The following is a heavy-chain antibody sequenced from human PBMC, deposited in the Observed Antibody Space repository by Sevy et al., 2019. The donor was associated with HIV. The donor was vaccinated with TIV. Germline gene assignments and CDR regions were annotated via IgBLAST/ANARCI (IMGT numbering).Heavy chain of an antibody. CDR3: AKDSALYDILTGYPAIN. CDR1: GFTFSSYA. J-gene: IGHJ4*02. Sequence: GGSLRLSCAASGFTFSSYAMSWVRQAPGKGLEWVSAISGSGGSTYYADSVKGRFTISRDNSKNTLYLQMNSLRAEDTAVYYCAKDSALYDILTGYPAINWGQGTLVTVSS. V-gene: IGHV3-23*01. D-gene: IGHD3-9*01. CDR2: ISGSGGST.